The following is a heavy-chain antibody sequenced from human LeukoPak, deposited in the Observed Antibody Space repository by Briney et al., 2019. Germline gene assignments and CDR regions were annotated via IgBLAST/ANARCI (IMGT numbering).Heavy chain of an antibody. V-gene: IGHV4-39*07. Sequence: SETLSLTCTVSGGSISSSSYYWGWIRQPPVKGLEWIGSIYYSGSTYYNPSLKSRVTISVDTSKNQFSLKLSSVTAADTAVYYCARVSGYYYVDYWGQGTLVTVSS. CDR2: IYYSGST. J-gene: IGHJ4*02. CDR3: ARVSGYYYVDY. CDR1: GGSISSSSYY. D-gene: IGHD3-22*01.